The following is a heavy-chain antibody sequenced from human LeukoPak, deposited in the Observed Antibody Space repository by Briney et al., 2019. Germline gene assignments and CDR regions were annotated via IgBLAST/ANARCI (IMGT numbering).Heavy chain of an antibody. V-gene: IGHV3-23*01. Sequence: GGSLRLSCAASGFSLSTYGVSWVRQPPGKGLEWVSGITGTGGSTYYADSAKGRFTVSRDTSKNTLYLQMNSLRAEDTAIYYCAKDHGTAVAGSYYWGQGTLVTVSS. D-gene: IGHD6-19*01. CDR3: AKDHGTAVAGSYY. CDR2: ITGTGGST. CDR1: GFSLSTYG. J-gene: IGHJ4*02.